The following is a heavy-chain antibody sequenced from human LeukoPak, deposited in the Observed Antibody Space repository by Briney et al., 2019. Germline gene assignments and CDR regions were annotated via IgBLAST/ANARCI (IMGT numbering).Heavy chain of an antibody. D-gene: IGHD1-26*01. Sequence: GGSLRLSCAASGFTLSSYRMNWVRQAPGEGLEGVSSISSSSSYIHYGDSVKGRLTISRDIAKSSLYLQMNSLRAEDMAVYYCARATDPWGLPTDAFDIWGQGTMVTVSS. CDR3: ARATDPWGLPTDAFDI. V-gene: IGHV3-21*01. CDR1: GFTLSSYR. CDR2: ISSSSSYI. J-gene: IGHJ3*02.